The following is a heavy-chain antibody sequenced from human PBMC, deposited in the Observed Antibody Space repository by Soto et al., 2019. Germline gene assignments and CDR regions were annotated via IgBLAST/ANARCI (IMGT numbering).Heavy chain of an antibody. J-gene: IGHJ4*02. CDR3: AQDSSIAVRLIDY. CDR1: GFTFNSRA. V-gene: IGHV3-23*01. Sequence: GGSLRLSCAASGFTFNSRAMTWVRQAPGKGLEWVSTIGGSGGSTFYADSVKGRFTISRDNSKNTLYLQMNSLRAEDTALYYCAQDSSIAVRLIDYWGQGTRVTVSS. D-gene: IGHD6-6*01. CDR2: IGGSGGST.